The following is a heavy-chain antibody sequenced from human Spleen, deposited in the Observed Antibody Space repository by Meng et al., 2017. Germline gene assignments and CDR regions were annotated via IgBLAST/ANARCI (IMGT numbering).Heavy chain of an antibody. CDR3: ARDVAGRGGY. CDR1: GFTFSSYN. V-gene: IGHV3-74*01. CDR2: INTDGTTT. D-gene: IGHD2-15*01. Sequence: GGSLRLSCAASGFTFSSYNMHWVRQTPGEGLVWVSRINTDGTTTTYADSVKGRFTISRDNAKNTLYLQLNSLRGEDTAVYYCARDVAGRGGYWGQGTLVTVSS. J-gene: IGHJ4*02.